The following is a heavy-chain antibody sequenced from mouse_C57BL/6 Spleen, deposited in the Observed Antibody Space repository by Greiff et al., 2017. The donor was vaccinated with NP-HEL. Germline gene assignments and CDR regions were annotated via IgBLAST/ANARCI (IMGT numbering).Heavy chain of an antibody. CDR1: GYAFSSSW. D-gene: IGHD2-4*01. CDR3: ARARYDYDLDY. CDR2: IYPGDGDT. J-gene: IGHJ2*01. V-gene: IGHV1-82*01. Sequence: QVQLQQSGPELVKPGASVKISCKASGYAFSSSWMNWVKQRPGKGLEWIGRIYPGDGDTNYNGKFKGKATLTADKSSSTAYMQLSSLTSEDSAVYFCARARYDYDLDYGGQGTTLTVSS.